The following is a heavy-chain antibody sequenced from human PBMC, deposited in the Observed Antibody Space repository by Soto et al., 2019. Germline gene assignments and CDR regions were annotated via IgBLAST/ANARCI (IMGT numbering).Heavy chain of an antibody. CDR2: IYYSGST. D-gene: IGHD6-13*01. J-gene: IGHJ6*02. CDR3: ARDAAGSSSWYPNYYYGMDV. V-gene: IGHV4-61*01. Sequence: QVQLQESGPGLVKPSETLSLTCTVSGGSVSSGSYYWSWIRQPPGKGLEWIGYIYYSGSTNYNPSLQSRVTISVDTSKNQFSLKLSSVTAADTAVYYCARDAAGSSSWYPNYYYGMDVWGQGTTVTVSS. CDR1: GGSVSSGSYY.